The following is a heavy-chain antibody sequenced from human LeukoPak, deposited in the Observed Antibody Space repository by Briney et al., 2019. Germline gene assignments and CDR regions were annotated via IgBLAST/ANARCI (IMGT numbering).Heavy chain of an antibody. Sequence: PSETLSLTCTVSGGSISSGSYYWSWIRQPAGKGLEWIGRIYTSGSTNYNPSLKSRVTMSVDTSKNQFSLKLSSVTAADTAVYYCARDPVDTAMVEGDGYYFDYWGQGTLVTVSS. CDR2: IYTSGST. CDR1: GGSISSGSYY. V-gene: IGHV4-61*02. CDR3: ARDPVDTAMVEGDGYYFDY. J-gene: IGHJ4*02. D-gene: IGHD5-18*01.